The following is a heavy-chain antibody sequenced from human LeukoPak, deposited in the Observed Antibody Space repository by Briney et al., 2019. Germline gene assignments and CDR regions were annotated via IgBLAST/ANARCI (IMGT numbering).Heavy chain of an antibody. CDR2: IYYSGST. D-gene: IGHD3-3*01. CDR3: ARLGHDDYYFDY. Sequence: SETLSLTCTVCGVSISSYYWSWIRQPPGKGLEWIGYIYYSGSTNYNPSLKSRVTISVDTSKNQFSLKLSSVTAADTAVYYCARLGHDDYYFDYWGQGTLVTVSS. CDR1: GVSISSYY. V-gene: IGHV4-59*01. J-gene: IGHJ4*02.